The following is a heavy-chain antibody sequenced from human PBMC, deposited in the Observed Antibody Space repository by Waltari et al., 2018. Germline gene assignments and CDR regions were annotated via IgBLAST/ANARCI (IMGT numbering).Heavy chain of an antibody. CDR2: SSASSTYI. D-gene: IGHD6-6*01. V-gene: IGHV3-21*01. Sequence: EVQLVESGGGLVKPGGSLRLSCAASGFTFSIYNMNWVRQAPGKGREWVTSSSASSTYIYDADSMKGRFTISRDNAKNSLYLQMNSLRAEDTAVYYCASGYSSSSLDYWGQGTLVTVSS. J-gene: IGHJ4*02. CDR1: GFTFSIYN. CDR3: ASGYSSSSLDY.